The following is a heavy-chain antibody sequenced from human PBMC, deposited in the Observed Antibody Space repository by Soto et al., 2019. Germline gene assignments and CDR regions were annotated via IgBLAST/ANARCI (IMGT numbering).Heavy chain of an antibody. CDR1: GFTFSSYG. J-gene: IGHJ3*02. CDR2: ISYAGSNK. D-gene: IGHD3-3*01. V-gene: IGHV3-30*18. Sequence: QVQLVESGGGVVQPGMSLRLSCAASGFTFSSYGMHWVRQAPGKGLEWGAVISYAGSNKYYADSVKGLFTISRDNSKNTLYLQMNSLRAEDTVVYYCAKGLLRFLEWPGGAFDSWGQGKMVTVSS. CDR3: AKGLLRFLEWPGGAFDS.